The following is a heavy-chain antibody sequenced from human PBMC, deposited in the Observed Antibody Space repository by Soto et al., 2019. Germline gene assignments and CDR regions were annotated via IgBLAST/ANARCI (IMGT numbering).Heavy chain of an antibody. D-gene: IGHD2-21*02. CDR1: SGSFTGHF. V-gene: IGHV4-34*01. CDR3: ARGSLGGSYGAFDV. J-gene: IGHJ3*01. Sequence: SETLSLTCAVNSGSFTGHFWAWIRQSPGKGLEWIGEINPTRGTNYNPSLKSRVAISIEVSRNQFSLTLRSVTAADTAVYYCARGSLGGSYGAFDVCGQGTVVT. CDR2: INPTRGT.